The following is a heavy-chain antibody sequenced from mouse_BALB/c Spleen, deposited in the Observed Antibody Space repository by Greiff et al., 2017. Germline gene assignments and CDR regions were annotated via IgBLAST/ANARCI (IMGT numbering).Heavy chain of an antibody. J-gene: IGHJ4*01. D-gene: IGHD2-14*01. V-gene: IGHV1-63*02. CDR2: IYPGGGYT. Sequence: VQLQESGAELVRPGTSVKISCKASGYTFTNYWLGWVKQRPGHGLEWIGDIYPGGGYTNYNEKFKGKATLTADTSSSTAYMQLSSLTSEDSAVYFCAGAYYRYDVAMDYWGQGTSVTVSS. CDR3: AGAYYRYDVAMDY. CDR1: GYTFTNYW.